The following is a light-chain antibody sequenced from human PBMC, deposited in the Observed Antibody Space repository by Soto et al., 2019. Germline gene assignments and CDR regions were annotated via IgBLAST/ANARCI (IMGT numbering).Light chain of an antibody. J-gene: IGLJ1*01. CDR1: SSDVGGYYY. CDR3: SSYAGTNTPXV. CDR2: EVS. V-gene: IGLV2-8*01. Sequence: QSVLTYPPSASGSPEQTVTISCTGTSSDVGGYYYVSWYQQHPGKAPKLMIYEVSKRPSGVPDRFSGSKSGNTASLTVSGLQAEDEADYYCSSYAGTNTPXVFGTGTKVTVL.